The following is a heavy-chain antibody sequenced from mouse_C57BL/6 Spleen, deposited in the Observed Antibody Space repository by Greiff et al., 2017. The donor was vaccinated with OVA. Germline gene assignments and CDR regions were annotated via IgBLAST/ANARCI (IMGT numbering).Heavy chain of an antibody. CDR1: GYTFTSYW. CDR2: INPSNGGT. CDR3: ARETIYYGNLFAY. Sequence: VQLQQPGTELVKPGASVKLSCKASGYTFTSYWMHWVKQRPGQGLEWIGNINPSNGGTNYNEKFKSKATLTVDKSSSTAYMQLSSLTSEDSAVYYCARETIYYGNLFAYWGQGTLVTGSA. J-gene: IGHJ3*01. D-gene: IGHD2-1*01. V-gene: IGHV1-53*01.